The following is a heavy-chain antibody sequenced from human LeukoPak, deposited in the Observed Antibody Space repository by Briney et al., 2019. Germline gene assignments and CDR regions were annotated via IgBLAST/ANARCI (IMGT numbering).Heavy chain of an antibody. J-gene: IGHJ4*02. CDR2: IKQDGSEK. CDR3: ARAADCSGGSCYVGY. CDR1: GFTFSSYW. V-gene: IGHV3-7*01. D-gene: IGHD2-15*01. Sequence: PGGSLRLSCAASGFTFSSYWMSWVRQAPGKGLEWVANIKQDGSEKYYVDSVKGRFTISRDNAKNSLYLQMNSLIAEDTAVYYCARAADCSGGSCYVGYWGQGTLVTVSS.